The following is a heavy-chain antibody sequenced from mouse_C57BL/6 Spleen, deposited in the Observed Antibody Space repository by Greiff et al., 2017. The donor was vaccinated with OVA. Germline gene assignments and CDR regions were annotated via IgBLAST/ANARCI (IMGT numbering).Heavy chain of an antibody. CDR2: IYPGDGDT. CDR1: GYAFSSYW. V-gene: IGHV1-80*01. J-gene: IGHJ2*01. Sequence: VQLQQSGAELVKPGASVKISCKASGYAFSSYWMNWVKQRPGKGLERIGQIYPGDGDTNYNGKFKGKATLTADKSSSTAYMQLSSLTSEDSAVYFCARDDTTVPYYFDYWGQGTTLTVSS. D-gene: IGHD1-1*01. CDR3: ARDDTTVPYYFDY.